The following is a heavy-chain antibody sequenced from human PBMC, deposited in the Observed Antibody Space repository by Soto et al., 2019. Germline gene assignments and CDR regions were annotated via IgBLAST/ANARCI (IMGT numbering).Heavy chain of an antibody. CDR2: VHFSGST. CDR3: VRLIGNSWLDS. CDR1: GVSISENH. V-gene: IGHV4-59*08. J-gene: IGHJ5*01. Sequence: SETLSLTCDVSGVSISENHWSWIRQAPGKGLEWVGYVHFSGSTTYNPSLAPRLNISFDISNNQVSLHLNSVTPDDTAVYYCVRLIGNSWLDSWGQGTLVTVSS.